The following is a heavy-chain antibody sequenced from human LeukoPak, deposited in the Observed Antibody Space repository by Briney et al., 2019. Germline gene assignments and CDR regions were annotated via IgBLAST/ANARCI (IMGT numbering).Heavy chain of an antibody. Sequence: GSSVKVSCKASGGTFSSYAISWVRQAPGQGLEWMGGIIPIPGTANYAQRFQGRVTITADESTSTAYMELSSLRSEDTAVYYCARYSVQLGAFDIWGQGTMVTVSS. CDR1: GGTFSSYA. CDR3: ARYSVQLGAFDI. V-gene: IGHV1-69*01. D-gene: IGHD1-1*01. CDR2: IIPIPGTA. J-gene: IGHJ3*02.